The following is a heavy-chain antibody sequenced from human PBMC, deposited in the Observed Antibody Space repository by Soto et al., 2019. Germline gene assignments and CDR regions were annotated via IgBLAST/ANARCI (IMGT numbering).Heavy chain of an antibody. CDR3: ARDRTPMVYYYYGMDV. D-gene: IGHD3-10*01. J-gene: IGHJ6*02. CDR2: IIPIFGTA. CDR1: GGTFSSYA. V-gene: IGHV1-69*12. Sequence: QVQLVQSGAEVKKPGSSVKVSCKASGGTFSSYAISWVRQAPGQGLEWMGGIIPIFGTANYAQKFQGRVTITADESTSTADMELSSLRSEDTAVYYCARDRTPMVYYYYGMDVWGQGTTVTVSS.